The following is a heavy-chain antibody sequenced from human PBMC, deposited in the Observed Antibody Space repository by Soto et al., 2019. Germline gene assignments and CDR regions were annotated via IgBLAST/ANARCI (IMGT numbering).Heavy chain of an antibody. CDR2: ISGSGGST. J-gene: IGHJ4*02. CDR3: AKDRILRYFYWLENPTRAPDY. CDR1: GFTFSSYA. V-gene: IGHV3-23*01. Sequence: GGSLRLSCAASGFTFSSYAMSWVRQAPGKGLEWVSAISGSGGSTYYADSVKGRFTISRDNSKNTLYLQMNSLRAEDTAVYYCAKDRILRYFYWLENPTRAPDYWGQGTPDTGSS. D-gene: IGHD3-9*01.